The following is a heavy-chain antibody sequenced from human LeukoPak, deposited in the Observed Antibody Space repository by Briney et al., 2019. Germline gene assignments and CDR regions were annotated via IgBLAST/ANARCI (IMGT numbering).Heavy chain of an antibody. CDR2: IRYDGSNK. V-gene: IGHV3-30*02. D-gene: IGHD6-13*01. Sequence: GGPLRLSCAASGFTFSSYGMHWVRQAPGKGLEWVAFIRYDGSNKYYADSVKGRFTISRDNSKNTLYLQMNSLRAEDTAVYYCAKYIKAAAPYFDYWGQGTLVTVSS. J-gene: IGHJ4*02. CDR1: GFTFSSYG. CDR3: AKYIKAAAPYFDY.